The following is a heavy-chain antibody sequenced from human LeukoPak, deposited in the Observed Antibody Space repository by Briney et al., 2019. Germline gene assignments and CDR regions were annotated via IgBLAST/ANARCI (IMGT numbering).Heavy chain of an antibody. Sequence: GGSLRLSCAASGFTFSSYSMNWVRQAPGKGLGWVSSISSSSSYIYYADSVKGRFTISRDNAKNSLYLQMNSLRAEDTAVYYCARDQIAAAGTPFDYWGQGTLVTVSS. CDR1: GFTFSSYS. V-gene: IGHV3-21*01. D-gene: IGHD6-13*01. CDR2: ISSSSSYI. J-gene: IGHJ4*02. CDR3: ARDQIAAAGTPFDY.